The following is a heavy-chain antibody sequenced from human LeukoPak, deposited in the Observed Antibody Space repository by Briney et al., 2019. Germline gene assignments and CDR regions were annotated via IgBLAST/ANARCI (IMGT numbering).Heavy chain of an antibody. D-gene: IGHD5-24*01. CDR3: ASQDDYNFDY. CDR2: IYYSGST. V-gene: IGHV4-39*01. Sequence: SETLSLTCTVSGGSISSSSYYWDWIRQPPGKGLEWIGSIYYSGSTYYNPSLKSRVTISVDTSKKQLSLKLSSVTAADTAVYYCASQDDYNFDYWGQGTLVTVSS. J-gene: IGHJ4*02. CDR1: GGSISSSSYY.